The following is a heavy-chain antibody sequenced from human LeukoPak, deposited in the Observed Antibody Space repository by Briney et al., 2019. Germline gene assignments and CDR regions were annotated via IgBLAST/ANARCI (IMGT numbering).Heavy chain of an antibody. CDR1: GYTFTGYY. D-gene: IGHD4-17*01. V-gene: IGHV1-2*02. Sequence: EASVKVSCMASGYTFTGYYMHWVGQAPGQGLEWMGWINPNSGGTNYAQKFQGRVTMTRDTSISTAYMELSRLRSDDTAVYYCARGEHDYGDHDFDYWGQGTLVTVSS. CDR2: INPNSGGT. CDR3: ARGEHDYGDHDFDY. J-gene: IGHJ4*02.